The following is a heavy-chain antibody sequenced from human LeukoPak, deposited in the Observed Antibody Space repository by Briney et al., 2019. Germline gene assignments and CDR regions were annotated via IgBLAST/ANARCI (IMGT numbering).Heavy chain of an antibody. CDR2: ITASGGAT. CDR1: LFALTSYV. V-gene: IGHV3-23*01. D-gene: IGHD3-10*01. J-gene: IGHJ4*02. Sequence: GGSLRLSCTVSLFALTSYVMTCVPQGPRKGLERGSAITASGGATYYADSVKGRFTISRDNSQNPLYLQVNSLRAEDTAVYYCAKMRYVLLSNGFDSWRQGTLVTDSS. CDR3: AKMRYVLLSNGFDS.